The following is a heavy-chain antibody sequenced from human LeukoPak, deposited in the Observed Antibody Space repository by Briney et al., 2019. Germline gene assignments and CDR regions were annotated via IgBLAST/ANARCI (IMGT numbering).Heavy chain of an antibody. J-gene: IGHJ4*02. V-gene: IGHV3-30-3*01. CDR2: ISYDGSNK. Sequence: GGSLRLSCAASGFTFSSYAMHWVRQAPGKGLEWVAVISYDGSNKYYADSVKGRFTISRDNSKNTLYLQMNSLRAEDTAVYYCARDRHYYGSGSYSFDYWGQGTLVTVSS. CDR3: ARDRHYYGSGSYSFDY. D-gene: IGHD3-10*01. CDR1: GFTFSSYA.